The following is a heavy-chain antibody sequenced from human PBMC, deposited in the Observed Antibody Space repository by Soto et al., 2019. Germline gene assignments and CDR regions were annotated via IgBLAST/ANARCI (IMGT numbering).Heavy chain of an antibody. V-gene: IGHV1-3*01. CDR3: AGPYLREYCGGDCYADDAFDI. CDR1: GYTFTSYA. CDR2: INAGNGNT. Sequence: QVQLVQSGAEVKKPGASVKVSCKASGYTFTSYAMHWVRQAPGQRLEWMGWINAGNGNTKYSQKFQGRVTITRDTAASTAYMELSSLRSEDTAVYYCAGPYLREYCGGDCYADDAFDIWGQGTMVTVSS. D-gene: IGHD2-21*02. J-gene: IGHJ3*02.